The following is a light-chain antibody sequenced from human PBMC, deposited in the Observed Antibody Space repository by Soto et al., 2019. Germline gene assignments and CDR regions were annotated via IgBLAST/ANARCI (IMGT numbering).Light chain of an antibody. CDR3: QPYAASPPT. Sequence: EVVVTQSPATLSLYPGERATLSCRASQSVSSYLAWYQQKPGQAPRLLIYGASNRATGIPDRFSGSGSGTAFPLTFFILEPETFSVFFSQPYAASPPTFAKGP. CDR1: QSVSSY. J-gene: IGKJ4*01. CDR2: GAS. V-gene: IGKV3-20*01.